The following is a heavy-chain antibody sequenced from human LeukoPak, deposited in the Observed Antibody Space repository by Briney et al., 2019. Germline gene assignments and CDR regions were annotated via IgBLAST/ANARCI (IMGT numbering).Heavy chain of an antibody. CDR1: GGTFSSYA. CDR2: IIPILGIA. J-gene: IGHJ4*02. D-gene: IGHD3-10*01. CDR3: AADYYGSGSSPGADY. Sequence: EASVKVSCKASGGTFSSYAISWVRQAPGQGLEWMGRIIPILGIANYAQKFQGRVTITADKSTSTAYRELTSLRSEDTAVYYCAADYYGSGSSPGADYWGQGTLVTVSS. V-gene: IGHV1-69*10.